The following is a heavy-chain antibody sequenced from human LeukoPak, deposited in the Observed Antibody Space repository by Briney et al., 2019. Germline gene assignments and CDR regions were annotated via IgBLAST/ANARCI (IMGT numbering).Heavy chain of an antibody. J-gene: IGHJ4*02. CDR2: ITASGTAM. D-gene: IGHD1-26*01. CDR3: ASSGSYRFGY. V-gene: IGHV3-48*02. CDR1: GFTFGSYS. Sequence: GSLILSCAASGFTFGSYSMNWVRQAPGKGLEWVSHITASGTAMFYADSVKGRFTISRDNAKNSLYLQMNSLRDEDTAVYYCASSGSYRFGYWGQGTLVTVSS.